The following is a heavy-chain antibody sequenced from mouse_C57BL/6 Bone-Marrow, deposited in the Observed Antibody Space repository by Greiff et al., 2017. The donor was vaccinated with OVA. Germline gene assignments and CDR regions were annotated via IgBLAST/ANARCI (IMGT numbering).Heavy chain of an antibody. Sequence: VQLKESGPGLAKPSQTLSLTCSVTGYSITSDYWNWIRKFPGNKLEYMGYISYSGSTYYNPSLKSRISITLDTSKNQYYLQLNSVTTEDTATYYCARTPRDYDYDGDYFDYWGQGTTLTVSS. D-gene: IGHD2-4*01. V-gene: IGHV3-8*01. J-gene: IGHJ2*01. CDR3: ARTPRDYDYDGDYFDY. CDR2: ISYSGST. CDR1: GYSITSDY.